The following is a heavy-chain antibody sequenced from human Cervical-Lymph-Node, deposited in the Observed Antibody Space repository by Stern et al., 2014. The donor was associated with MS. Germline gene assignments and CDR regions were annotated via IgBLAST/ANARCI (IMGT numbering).Heavy chain of an antibody. V-gene: IGHV2-5*02. Sequence: QITLKESGPTLVKPTETLTLTCSLSGFSIRTSGVGVGWIRQPPGKALEWLALIYSDEDKRYSPSLKSRLTVSPDTYKNQVVLTMTNMDPVDTATYYCARQGNVDWSPHSYYVMDVWGQGTTVTVTS. CDR2: IYSDEDK. CDR1: GFSIRTSGVG. CDR3: ARQGNVDWSPHSYYVMDV. D-gene: IGHD3-9*01. J-gene: IGHJ6*02.